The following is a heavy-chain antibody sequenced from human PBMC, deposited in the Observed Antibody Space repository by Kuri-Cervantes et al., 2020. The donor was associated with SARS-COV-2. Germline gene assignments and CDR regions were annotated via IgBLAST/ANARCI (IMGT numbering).Heavy chain of an antibody. Sequence: GESLKISCAASGFTFSSYAMHWVRQAPGKGLEWVAVISYGGSNKYYADSVKGRFTISRDNSKNTLYLQMNSLRAEDTAVYYCARGYCSSTSCYTDYYYGMDVWGQGTTVTVSS. D-gene: IGHD2-2*02. J-gene: IGHJ6*02. CDR3: ARGYCSSTSCYTDYYYGMDV. V-gene: IGHV3-30-3*01. CDR2: ISYGGSNK. CDR1: GFTFSSYA.